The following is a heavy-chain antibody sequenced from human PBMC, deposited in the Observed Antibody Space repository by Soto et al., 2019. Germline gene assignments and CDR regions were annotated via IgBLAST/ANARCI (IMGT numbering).Heavy chain of an antibody. Sequence: GSLRLACTVSGGTFRGYAVHWVRQTPGKGLEWVTVISDDGSKTYYADSVKGRFSVSRDDSTNMVFLQMSSLRSEDTAVYHCARAYQFTYYFDDWGPGTPVTVYS. CDR3: ARAYQFTYYFDD. D-gene: IGHD3-16*01. CDR2: ISDDGSKT. V-gene: IGHV3-30*14. CDR1: GGTFRGYA. J-gene: IGHJ4*02.